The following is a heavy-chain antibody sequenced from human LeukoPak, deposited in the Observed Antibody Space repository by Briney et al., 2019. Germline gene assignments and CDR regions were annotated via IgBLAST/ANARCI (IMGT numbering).Heavy chain of an antibody. Sequence: GGSLRLSCAASGFTFSSYSMNSVRQAPGKWLEWVSSISSSSSYIYYADSVKGRFTISRDNAKNSLYLQMNSLRAEDTAVYYCARAWCSSTSCYNYYYYGMDVWGQGTTVTVSS. CDR2: ISSSSSYI. CDR3: ARAWCSSTSCYNYYYYGMDV. CDR1: GFTFSSYS. V-gene: IGHV3-21*01. J-gene: IGHJ6*02. D-gene: IGHD2-2*02.